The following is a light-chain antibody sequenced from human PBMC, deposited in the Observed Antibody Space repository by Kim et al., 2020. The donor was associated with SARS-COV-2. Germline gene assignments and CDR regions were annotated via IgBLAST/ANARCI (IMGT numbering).Light chain of an antibody. CDR2: GKN. V-gene: IGLV3-19*01. J-gene: IGLJ2*01. CDR3: NSRDSSGNIGVV. CDR1: SLRSYY. Sequence: LGQTVRITCQGDSLRSYYASWYQQKPGQAPVLVIYGKNNRPSGIPDRFSGSSSGNTASLTITGAQAEDEADYYCNSRDSSGNIGVVFGGGTKLTVL.